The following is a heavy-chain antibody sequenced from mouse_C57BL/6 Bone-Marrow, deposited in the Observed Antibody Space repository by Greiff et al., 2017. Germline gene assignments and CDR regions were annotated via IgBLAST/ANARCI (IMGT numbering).Heavy chain of an antibody. CDR3: VTTVDYAMDY. Sequence: EVQLQESGGGLVQPGGSMKLSCVASGFTFSNYWMNWVRQSPEKGLEWVAQIRLKSDNYATHYAESVKGRFTISRDDSKSSVYLQMNNLRAEDTGIYYCVTTVDYAMDYWGQGTSVTVSS. CDR2: IRLKSDNYAT. CDR1: GFTFSNYW. D-gene: IGHD2-1*01. J-gene: IGHJ4*01. V-gene: IGHV6-3*01.